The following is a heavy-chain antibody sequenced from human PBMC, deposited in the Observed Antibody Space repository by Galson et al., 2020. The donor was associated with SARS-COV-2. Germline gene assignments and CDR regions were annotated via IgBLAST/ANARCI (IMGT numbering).Heavy chain of an antibody. CDR3: ATASPIAAVGTGWFDP. CDR1: GYTLTELS. J-gene: IGHJ5*02. D-gene: IGHD6-13*01. V-gene: IGHV1-24*01. CDR2: FDPEDGET. Sequence: ASVKVSCKVSGYTLTELSMHWVRQAPGKGLEWMGGFDPEDGETIYAQKFQGRVTMTEDTSTDTAYMELSSLRSEDTAVYYCATASPIAAVGTGWFDPWGQGTLVTVSS.